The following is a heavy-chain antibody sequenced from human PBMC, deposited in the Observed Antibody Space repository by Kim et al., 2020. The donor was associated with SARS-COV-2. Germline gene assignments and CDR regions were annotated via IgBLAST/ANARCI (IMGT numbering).Heavy chain of an antibody. CDR3: ASLEGPRIVGATVAGNYFDY. D-gene: IGHD1-26*01. V-gene: IGHV1-69*04. CDR2: IIPILGIA. J-gene: IGHJ4*02. CDR1: GGTFSSYA. Sequence: SVKVSCKASGGTFSSYAISWVRQAPGQGLEWMGRIIPILGIANYAQKFQGRVTITADKSTSTAYMELSSLRSEDTAVYYCASLEGPRIVGATVAGNYFDYWGQGTLVTVSS.